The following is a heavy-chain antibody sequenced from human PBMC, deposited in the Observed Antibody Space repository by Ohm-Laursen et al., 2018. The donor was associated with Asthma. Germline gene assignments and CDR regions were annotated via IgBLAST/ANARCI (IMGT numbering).Heavy chain of an antibody. CDR3: ARGDFGHFDY. D-gene: IGHD3-10*01. CDR2: IYYSGST. J-gene: IGHJ4*02. V-gene: IGHV4-61*01. Sequence: SETLSLTWTVSGGSVSSGSYYWSWIRQPPGKGLEWIGYIYYSGSTNYNPSLKSRVTISVDTSKNQFSLKLSSVTAADTAVYYCARGDFGHFDYWGQGTLVTVSS. CDR1: GGSVSSGSYY.